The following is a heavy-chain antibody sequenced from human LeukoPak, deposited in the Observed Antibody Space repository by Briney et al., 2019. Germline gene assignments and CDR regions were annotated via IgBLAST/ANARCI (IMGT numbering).Heavy chain of an antibody. J-gene: IGHJ4*02. CDR1: GYTFTSYG. CDR2: ISAYNGNT. Sequence: ASVKVSCKASGYTFTSYGITWVRQAPAQGLEWMGWISAYNGNTNYAQKFQGRVTMTTDTSTSTAYMELRSLRSDDTAVYYCARDHICSGCLRFDYWGQGTLVTVSS. D-gene: IGHD6-19*01. CDR3: ARDHICSGCLRFDY. V-gene: IGHV1-18*04.